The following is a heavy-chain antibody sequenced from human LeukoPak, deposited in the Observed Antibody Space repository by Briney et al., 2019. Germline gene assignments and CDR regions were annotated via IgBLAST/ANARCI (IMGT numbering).Heavy chain of an antibody. J-gene: IGHJ4*02. Sequence: GRSLRLSCAASGFTFSSYGMHWVRQAPGKGLEWVAVISYDGSNKYYADSVKGRFTISRDNSKNTLYLQMNSLRAEDTAVYYCASSPPYYYDRPLDYWGQGTLVTVSS. V-gene: IGHV3-30*03. D-gene: IGHD3-22*01. CDR2: ISYDGSNK. CDR1: GFTFSSYG. CDR3: ASSPPYYYDRPLDY.